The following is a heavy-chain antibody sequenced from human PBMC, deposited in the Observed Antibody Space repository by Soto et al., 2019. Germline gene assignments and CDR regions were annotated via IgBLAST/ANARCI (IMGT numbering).Heavy chain of an antibody. CDR2: ISSRSDI. Sequence: VGSLRLSGVGSGFTFSNYSINWVRQAPGKGLERVSSISSRSDIYYADSVKGRFTISRDNAKNSVSLQMNSLRAEDTAVYYCAREYTAWPLAYGLDVWGQGTTVTVSS. CDR1: GFTFSNYS. J-gene: IGHJ6*02. D-gene: IGHD2-2*02. V-gene: IGHV3-21*01. CDR3: AREYTAWPLAYGLDV.